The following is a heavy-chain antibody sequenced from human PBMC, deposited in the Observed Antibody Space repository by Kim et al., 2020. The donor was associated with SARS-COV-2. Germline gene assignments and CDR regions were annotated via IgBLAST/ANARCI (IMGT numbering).Heavy chain of an antibody. V-gene: IGHV1-2*02. CDR1: GYTFTGYY. CDR2: INPNSGGT. CDR3: ARVRYNNQSKYRKGSWFDP. D-gene: IGHD1-20*01. Sequence: ASVKVSCKASGYTFTGYYMHWVRQAPGQGLEWMGWINPNSGGTNYAQKFQGRVTMTRDTSISTAYMELSRLRSDDTAVYYCARVRYNNQSKYRKGSWFDPWGQGTLVTVSS. J-gene: IGHJ5*02.